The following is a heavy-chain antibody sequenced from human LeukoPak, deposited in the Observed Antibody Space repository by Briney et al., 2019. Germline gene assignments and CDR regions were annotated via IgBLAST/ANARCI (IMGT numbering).Heavy chain of an antibody. CDR3: ARRRGTYYYDSSGYKHYYMDV. D-gene: IGHD3-22*01. V-gene: IGHV4-59*12. J-gene: IGHJ6*03. CDR2: IYDSGST. Sequence: SETLSLTCTVSGGSISSYYWSWIRQPPGKGLEWIGFIYDSGSTNYNPSLKSRVTISVDTSKNQFSLKLSSVTAADTAVYYCARRRGTYYYDSSGYKHYYMDVWGKGTTVTISS. CDR1: GGSISSYY.